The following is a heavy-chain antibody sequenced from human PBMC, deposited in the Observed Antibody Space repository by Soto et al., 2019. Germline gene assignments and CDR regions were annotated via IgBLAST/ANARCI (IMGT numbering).Heavy chain of an antibody. D-gene: IGHD1-20*01. Sequence: PGGSLRLSCAASGFTFSSYGMHWVRQAPGKGLEWVAVISYDGSNKYYADSVKGRFTISRDNSKNTLYLQMNSLRAEDTAVYYCANAITGREYGYYGMDVWGQGTTVSVSS. V-gene: IGHV3-30*18. CDR2: ISYDGSNK. CDR1: GFTFSSYG. CDR3: ANAITGREYGYYGMDV. J-gene: IGHJ6*02.